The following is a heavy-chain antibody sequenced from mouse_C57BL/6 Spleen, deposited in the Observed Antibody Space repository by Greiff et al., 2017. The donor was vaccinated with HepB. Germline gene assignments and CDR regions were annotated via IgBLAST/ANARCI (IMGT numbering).Heavy chain of an antibody. CDR3: ARHNREGYFDV. J-gene: IGHJ1*03. Sequence: EVKLVESGGGLVQPGGSLKLSCAASGFTFSDYYMYWVRQTPEKRLEWVAYISNGGGSTYYPDTVKGRFTISRDNAKNTLYLQMSRLKSEDTAMYYCARHNREGYFDVWGTGTTVTVSS. CDR1: GFTFSDYY. CDR2: ISNGGGST. V-gene: IGHV5-12*01.